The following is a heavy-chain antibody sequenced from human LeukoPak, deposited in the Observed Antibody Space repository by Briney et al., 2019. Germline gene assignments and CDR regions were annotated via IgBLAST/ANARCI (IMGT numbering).Heavy chain of an antibody. D-gene: IGHD5-18*01. CDR1: GFTFDDYA. CDR2: ISWNSGSI. V-gene: IGHV3-9*01. CDR3: AKDQYTYLQGYFDY. J-gene: IGHJ4*02. Sequence: GGSLRLSCAASGFTFDDYAMHWVRQAPGKGLEWVSGISWNSGSIGYADSVKGRFTISRDNSKNTLYLQMNSLRAEDTAIYYCAKDQYTYLQGYFDYWGQGTLVTVAS.